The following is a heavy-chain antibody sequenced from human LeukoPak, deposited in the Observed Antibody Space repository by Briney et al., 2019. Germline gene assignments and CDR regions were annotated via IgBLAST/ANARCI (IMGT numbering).Heavy chain of an antibody. V-gene: IGHV3-53*01. J-gene: IGHJ6*02. D-gene: IGHD2-2*01. Sequence: GRSLRLSCAAPGFTFSSYAMHWVRQAPGKGLEWVSIIHSGGTTNYVDSVKGRFTISRDNSRNTLYLQMNSLRAEDTAVYYCARDCSSSCSPYYGMDVWGQGTTVTVSS. CDR2: IHSGGTT. CDR1: GFTFSSYA. CDR3: ARDCSSSCSPYYGMDV.